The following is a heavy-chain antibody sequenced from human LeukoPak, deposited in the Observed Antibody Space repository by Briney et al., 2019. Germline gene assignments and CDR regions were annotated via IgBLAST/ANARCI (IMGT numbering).Heavy chain of an antibody. CDR3: TTDQGPYCSGGSCYA. Sequence: GGSLRLSCAASGFTFSNAWMSWVRQAPGKGLEWVGRIKSKTDGGTTDYAAPVKGRFTISRDDSKNTLYLQMNSLKTEDTAVYYCTTDQGPYCSGGSCYAWGQETLVTVSS. D-gene: IGHD2-15*01. CDR1: GFTFSNAW. V-gene: IGHV3-15*01. J-gene: IGHJ5*02. CDR2: IKSKTDGGTT.